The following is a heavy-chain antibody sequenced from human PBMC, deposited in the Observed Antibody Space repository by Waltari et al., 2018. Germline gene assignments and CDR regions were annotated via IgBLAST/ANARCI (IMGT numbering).Heavy chain of an antibody. V-gene: IGHV4-59*11. CDR1: GGSISSHY. CDR3: ARDYYGREYYFDY. D-gene: IGHD3-10*01. J-gene: IGHJ4*03. CDR2: IYYSGST. Sequence: QVQLQESGPGLVKPSETLSLTCTVSGGSISSHYWSWIRQPPGKGLEWIGYIYYSGSTNYNPSLKSRVTISVDTSKNQFSLKLSSVTAADTAVYYCARDYYGREYYFDYWGKGTTVTVSS.